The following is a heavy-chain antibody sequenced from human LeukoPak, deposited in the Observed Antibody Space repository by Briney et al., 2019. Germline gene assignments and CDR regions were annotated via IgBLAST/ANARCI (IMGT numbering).Heavy chain of an antibody. CDR3: ARGDSSGYYYFDY. J-gene: IGHJ4*02. CDR1: GGTFSSYA. Sequence: GASVKVSCKASGGTFSSYAISWVRQAPGQGLEWMGGIIPIFGTANYAQKFQGRVTITADESTSTAYMELSSLRSEDTAVYYRARGDSSGYYYFDYWGQGTLVTVSS. D-gene: IGHD3-22*01. CDR2: IIPIFGTA. V-gene: IGHV1-69*13.